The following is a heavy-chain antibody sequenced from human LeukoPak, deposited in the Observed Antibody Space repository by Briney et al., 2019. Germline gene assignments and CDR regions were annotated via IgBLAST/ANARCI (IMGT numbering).Heavy chain of an antibody. CDR1: GGTISSGDYY. CDR2: IYYSGST. V-gene: IGHV4-30-4*01. Sequence: SETLSLTCTVSGGTISSGDYYWSWIRQPPGKGLEWIGYIYYSGSTYYNPSLKSRVTISVDTSKNQFSLKLSSVTAADTAVYYCARDYYDSSGYYFDYWGQGTLVTVSS. J-gene: IGHJ4*02. CDR3: ARDYYDSSGYYFDY. D-gene: IGHD3-22*01.